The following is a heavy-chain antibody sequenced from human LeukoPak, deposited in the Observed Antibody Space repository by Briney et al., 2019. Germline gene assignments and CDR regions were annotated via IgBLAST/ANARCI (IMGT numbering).Heavy chain of an antibody. J-gene: IGHJ4*02. Sequence: ASVKVSCKASGYTFTGHYMHWVRQAPGQGLEWMGWINPNSGGTNYAQKFQGRVTMTRDTSISTAYMEVSRLRSDDTAVYYCAREGIAVAGKGTDYWGQGTLVTVSS. V-gene: IGHV1-2*02. CDR1: GYTFTGHY. CDR3: AREGIAVAGKGTDY. CDR2: INPNSGGT. D-gene: IGHD6-19*01.